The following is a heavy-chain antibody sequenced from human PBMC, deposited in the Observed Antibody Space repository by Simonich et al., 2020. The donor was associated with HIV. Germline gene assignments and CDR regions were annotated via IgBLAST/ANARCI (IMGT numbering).Heavy chain of an antibody. CDR2: IKPNTGNP. Sequence: QVQLVQSGSELKMPGASVKVSCKASGYTFRNYAINWVRQAPGQGPEWMGWIKPNTGNPTYAQGLTGRFVCSSDMSVTTAYLQIRSLKAEDTAVYYCARDPRSMGFFDYWGQGTLITVSS. CDR3: ARDPRSMGFFDY. V-gene: IGHV7-4-1*01. D-gene: IGHD4-17*01. CDR1: GYTFRNYA. J-gene: IGHJ4*02.